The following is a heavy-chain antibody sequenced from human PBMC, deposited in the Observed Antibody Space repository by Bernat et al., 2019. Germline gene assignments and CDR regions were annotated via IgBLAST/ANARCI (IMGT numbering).Heavy chain of an antibody. CDR1: GFTFNSAW. Sequence: EVQLVESGGGLVEPGGSLRLSCAASGFTFNSAWMMWVRQAPGMGREWVGRVKSKDEGVTPDYAAPVKGRFIISRDDSKKTFYLQMNSLKTDDTAVYYCTADVPDWNPLGFDYWGQGTLVTVSS. D-gene: IGHD1-1*01. V-gene: IGHV3-15*01. CDR2: VKSKDEGVTP. J-gene: IGHJ4*02. CDR3: TADVPDWNPLGFDY.